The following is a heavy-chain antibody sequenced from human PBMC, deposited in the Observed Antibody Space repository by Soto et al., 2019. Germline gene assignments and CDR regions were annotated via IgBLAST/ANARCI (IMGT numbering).Heavy chain of an antibody. Sequence: QVHLVQSGAEVKKPGASVKVSCKSSGYAFTTYGITWVRQAPRQGLEWMGWISAHNGNTNYAQKLQGRVTVTRDTSTSTAYMELRSLRSDDTAVYYCARGRYGDYWGQGALVTVSS. CDR1: GYAFTTYG. CDR2: ISAHNGNT. V-gene: IGHV1-18*01. CDR3: ARGRYGDY. J-gene: IGHJ4*02. D-gene: IGHD1-1*01.